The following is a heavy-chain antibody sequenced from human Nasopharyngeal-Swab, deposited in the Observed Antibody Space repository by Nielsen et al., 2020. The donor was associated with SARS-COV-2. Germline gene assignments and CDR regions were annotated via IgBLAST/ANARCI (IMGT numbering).Heavy chain of an antibody. CDR1: GFTFSSFW. CDR2: LNSDGSST. Sequence: GESLKISCTASGFTFSSFWMHWVRQAPGKGLVWVSRLNSDGSSTSYADSVQGRFTISRDDSENTLYLQMNSLRPEDTAVYYCARGGMVGATTYGWFDPWGQGTLVTVSS. CDR3: ARGGMVGATTYGWFDP. J-gene: IGHJ5*02. D-gene: IGHD1-26*01. V-gene: IGHV3-74*01.